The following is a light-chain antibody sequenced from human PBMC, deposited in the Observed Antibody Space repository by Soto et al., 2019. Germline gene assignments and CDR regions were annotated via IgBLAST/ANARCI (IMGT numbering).Light chain of an antibody. CDR2: PAS. CDR3: QKYISVPL. J-gene: IGKJ3*01. CDR1: QAITNN. V-gene: IGKV1-27*01. Sequence: DIQMTQSPSSLSASVGDRVTITCRASQAITNNIAGYHQKPGKAPKLRIIPASPLQSGDPSRFSGSGSGTDFTLTINSLQPEDVASYSCQKYISVPLFGPGTKVDMK.